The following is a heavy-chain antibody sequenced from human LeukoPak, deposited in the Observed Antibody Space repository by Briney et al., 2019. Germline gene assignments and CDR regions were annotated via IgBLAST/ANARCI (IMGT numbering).Heavy chain of an antibody. Sequence: GGSLGLSCVASGFTFSSHAMTWVRQAPGKGLEWVSAISISGDTTYYADAVKGRFTISRDNSKNTLYLQMNSLRAEDTAVYYCAKRVTPAGYWGQGTLVTVSS. J-gene: IGHJ4*02. CDR3: AKRVTPAGY. CDR2: ISISGDTT. D-gene: IGHD2-21*02. V-gene: IGHV3-23*01. CDR1: GFTFSSHA.